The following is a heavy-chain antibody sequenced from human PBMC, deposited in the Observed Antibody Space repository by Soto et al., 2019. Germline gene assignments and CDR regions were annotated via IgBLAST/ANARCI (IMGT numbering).Heavy chain of an antibody. J-gene: IGHJ4*02. Sequence: QVQLQESGPGLVKPSETLSLTCTVSGGSITNYYWTWIRQTPGKGLEWIGYVYYTGSTNYNPSLKSRVHISIDTSKNEFYLNLTSVTAAETAIYYCARVLPRRYSNSAFDYWGQGTLVTVSS. CDR2: VYYTGST. D-gene: IGHD3-9*01. V-gene: IGHV4-59*12. CDR3: ARVLPRRYSNSAFDY. CDR1: GGSITNYY.